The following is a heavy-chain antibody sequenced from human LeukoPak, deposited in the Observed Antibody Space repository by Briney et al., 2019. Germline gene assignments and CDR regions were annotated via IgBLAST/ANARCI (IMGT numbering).Heavy chain of an antibody. CDR1: GFTFSSYS. CDR2: ISSGSSYI. V-gene: IGHV3-21*01. D-gene: IGHD3-22*01. Sequence: GGSLRLSCAASGFTFSSYSMSWVRQAPGKGLEWVSSISSGSSYIYYADSVKGRFTISRDNAKNSLYLQMNSLRAEDTAVYYCASDEHYYDSSGYYYAYWGQGTLVTVSS. CDR3: ASDEHYYDSSGYYYAY. J-gene: IGHJ4*02.